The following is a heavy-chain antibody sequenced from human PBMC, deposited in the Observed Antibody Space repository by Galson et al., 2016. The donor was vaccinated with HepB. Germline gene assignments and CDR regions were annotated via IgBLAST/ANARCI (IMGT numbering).Heavy chain of an antibody. Sequence: SETLSLTCTVSGGSMSTYYWSWIRQPPGKGLEWIGTIYYSGSTYYNPSLNSQVTISVDTSKNQFSLKVSSVTAADTAVYYCARAVWLPLSGMDVWGQGTTVTVSS. J-gene: IGHJ6*02. CDR2: IYYSGST. CDR3: ARAVWLPLSGMDV. CDR1: GGSMSTYY. D-gene: IGHD3-10*01. V-gene: IGHV4-59*12.